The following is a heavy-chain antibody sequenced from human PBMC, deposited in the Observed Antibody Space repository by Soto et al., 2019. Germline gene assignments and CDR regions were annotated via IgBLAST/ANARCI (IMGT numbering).Heavy chain of an antibody. J-gene: IGHJ5*02. V-gene: IGHV4-59*01. CDR1: GGSISSYY. CDR2: IYYSGST. D-gene: IGHD3-10*01. CDR3: ARKGRYYGSGSFWFDP. Sequence: SETLSLTCTVSGGSISSYYWSWIRQPPGKGLEWIGYIYYSGSTNYNPSLKSRVTISVDTSKSQFSLKLSSVTAADTAVYYCARKGRYYGSGSFWFDPWGQGTLVTVSS.